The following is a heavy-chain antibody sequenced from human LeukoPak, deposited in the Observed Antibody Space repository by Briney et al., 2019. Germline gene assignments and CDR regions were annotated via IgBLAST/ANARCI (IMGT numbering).Heavy chain of an antibody. Sequence: SVKVPCQVSGYTLTELSMHWLRQAPAKGLEWMGGFDPADGETIYAQKFQGRVTMTRDTSTSTVYMELSSLRSEDTAVYYCARDIDYYDSSGYYYVFGYWGQGTLVTVSS. CDR1: GYTLTELS. CDR3: ARDIDYYDSSGYYYVFGY. D-gene: IGHD3-22*01. J-gene: IGHJ4*02. CDR2: FDPADGET. V-gene: IGHV1-24*01.